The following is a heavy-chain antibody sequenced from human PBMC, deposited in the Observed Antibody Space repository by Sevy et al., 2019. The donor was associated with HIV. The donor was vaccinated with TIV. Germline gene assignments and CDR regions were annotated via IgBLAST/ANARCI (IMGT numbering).Heavy chain of an antibody. V-gene: IGHV3-30*02. J-gene: IGHJ4*02. CDR2: IKYDGNDK. Sequence: GGSLRLSCAASRFIFNDYGMHWVRQAPGKGLEWVAFIKYDGNDKYYADYMRGRFTISRDNSKNMLFLQMNSLRSEDKAMYYCAKNTAAAGAGGFDYWGQGTLVTVSS. CDR1: RFIFNDYG. D-gene: IGHD6-13*01. CDR3: AKNTAAAGAGGFDY.